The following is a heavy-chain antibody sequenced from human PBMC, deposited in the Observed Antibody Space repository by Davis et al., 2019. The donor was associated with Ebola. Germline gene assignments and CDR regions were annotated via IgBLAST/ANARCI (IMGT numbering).Heavy chain of an antibody. V-gene: IGHV3-30-3*01. CDR1: GFTFSGYA. J-gene: IGHJ6*02. Sequence: GESLKISCAASGFTFSGYAMHWVRQAPGKGLEWVAVISYDGSNKYYADSVKGRFTISRDNSKNTLYLQMNSLRAEDTAVYYCAREQSGNTYYYYYGMDVWGQGTTVTVSS. CDR3: AREQSGNTYYYYYGMDV. D-gene: IGHD1/OR15-1a*01. CDR2: ISYDGSNK.